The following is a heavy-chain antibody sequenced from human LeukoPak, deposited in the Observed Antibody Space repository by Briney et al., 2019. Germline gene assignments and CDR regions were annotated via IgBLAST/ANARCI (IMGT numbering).Heavy chain of an antibody. CDR2: INPSGGST. J-gene: IGHJ4*02. D-gene: IGHD1-1*01. CDR3: ARHSLPGKTPFDY. CDR1: GYTFTTYY. V-gene: IGHV1-46*01. Sequence: ASVKVSCKASGYTFTTYYIHWVRQAPGQGPEWVGIINPSGGSTSYAQKFQDRVTMTSDTSTSTVYMDLTSLRSDDTAVYYCARHSLPGKTPFDYWGQGTLVTVSS.